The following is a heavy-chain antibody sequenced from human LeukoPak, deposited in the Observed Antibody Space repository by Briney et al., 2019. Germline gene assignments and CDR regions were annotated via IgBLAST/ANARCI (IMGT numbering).Heavy chain of an antibody. CDR1: GFTFSSYG. D-gene: IGHD1-26*01. CDR3: ARVGSGSYFLDGFDI. CDR2: IWYDGSIK. J-gene: IGHJ3*02. Sequence: GRSLRLSCEASGFTFSSYGMHWVRQAPGKGLEWVAVIWYDGSIKYYADSVKGRFTISRDNPKNTLYLQMNSLRAEDTAVYYCARVGSGSYFLDGFDIWGQGTMVTVSS. V-gene: IGHV3-33*01.